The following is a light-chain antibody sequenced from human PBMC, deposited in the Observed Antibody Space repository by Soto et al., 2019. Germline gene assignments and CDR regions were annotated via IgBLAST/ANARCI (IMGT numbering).Light chain of an antibody. J-gene: IGLJ3*02. V-gene: IGLV2-14*01. CDR2: EVS. CDR3: SSYTRSSTWV. CDR1: SSDVGGYNY. Sequence: QSALTQPASVSGSPGQSITISCTGTSSDVGGYNYVSWYQQHPGKAPKLMIYEVSNRPSGVSNRFSGSKSGNTASLTISGLQAEDEADYYCSSYTRSSTWVCGGGTKLTVL.